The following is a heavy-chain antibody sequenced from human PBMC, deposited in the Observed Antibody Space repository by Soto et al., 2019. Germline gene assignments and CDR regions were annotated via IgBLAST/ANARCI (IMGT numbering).Heavy chain of an antibody. Sequence: QVQLVQSGAEVKKPGSSVKVSCKASGGTFSSYAISWVRQAPGHGLEWRGGIIPIFGTAYNAQKFQGRVTITADETTSTGYMEQSSRRSEETAVYFCASLSHVVGGSHNKRNYYYYAIDVWGQGTTVTASS. CDR1: GGTFSSYA. CDR2: IIPIFGTA. J-gene: IGHJ6*02. CDR3: ASLSHVVGGSHNKRNYYYYAIDV. D-gene: IGHD3-16*01. V-gene: IGHV1-69*01.